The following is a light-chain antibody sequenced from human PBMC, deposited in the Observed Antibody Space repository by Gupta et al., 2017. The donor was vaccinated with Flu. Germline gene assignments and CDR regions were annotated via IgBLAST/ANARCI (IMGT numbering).Light chain of an antibody. CDR3: GTWDDSLYTML. V-gene: IGLV1-51*02. CDR2: END. J-gene: IGLJ3*02. CDR1: SSNIGKKY. Sequence: VTISCSGGSSNIGKKYVSWYQHLPGTAPKLLIYENDKRPSGIPDRFSGAKSGTSATLGITGLQTGDEADYYCGTWDDSLYTMLFGGGTKLTGL.